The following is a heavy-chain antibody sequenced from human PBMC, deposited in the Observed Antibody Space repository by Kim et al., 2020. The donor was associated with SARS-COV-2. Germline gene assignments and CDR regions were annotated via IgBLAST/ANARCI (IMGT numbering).Heavy chain of an antibody. V-gene: IGHV3-21*01. CDR2: ISSSSSYI. D-gene: IGHD1-26*01. CDR1: GFTFSSYS. Sequence: GGSLRLSCAACGFTFSSYSMNWVRQAPGKGLEWVSSISSSSSYIYYADSVKGRFTISRDNAKNSLYLQMNSLRAEDTAVYYCARDLGLWSGSHIDIWGQGTMVTVSS. J-gene: IGHJ3*02. CDR3: ARDLGLWSGSHIDI.